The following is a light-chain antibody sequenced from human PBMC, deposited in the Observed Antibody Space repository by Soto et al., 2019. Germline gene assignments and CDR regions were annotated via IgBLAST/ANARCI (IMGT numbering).Light chain of an antibody. J-gene: IGLJ2*01. Sequence: QYALTQPASVSGSPGQSITISCTGTSSDVGGYNYVSWYQQHPGKAPKLMIYDVSNRPSGVSNRFSGSKSGNTASLTISGLQAEEEDDYYCSSYTSSSTVVFGGGTKLTVL. CDR1: SSDVGGYNY. CDR2: DVS. V-gene: IGLV2-14*01. CDR3: SSYTSSSTVV.